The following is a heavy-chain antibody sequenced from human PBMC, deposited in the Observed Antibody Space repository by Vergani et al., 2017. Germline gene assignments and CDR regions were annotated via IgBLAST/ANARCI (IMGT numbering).Heavy chain of an antibody. CDR1: GGSISSGSYY. CDR3: ARASTVTTPHGYYYYYMDV. Sequence: QVQLQESGPGLVKPSQTLSLTCTVSGGSISSGSYYWSWIRQPAGKGLEWIGRIYTSGSTNYNPSLKSRVTMSVDTSKNQFSLKLSSVTAADTAVYYCARASTVTTPHGYYYYYMDVWGKGTTVTVSS. V-gene: IGHV4-61*02. CDR2: IYTSGST. D-gene: IGHD4-11*01. J-gene: IGHJ6*03.